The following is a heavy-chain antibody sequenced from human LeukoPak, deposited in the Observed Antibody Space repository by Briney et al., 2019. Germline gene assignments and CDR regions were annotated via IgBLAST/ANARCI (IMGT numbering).Heavy chain of an antibody. CDR1: GGSISSYY. CDR2: IYTSGST. CDR3: ARCIAAAGPNYYGMDV. Sequence: KSSETLSLTCTVSGGSISSYYWSWIRQPAGKGLEWIGRIYTSGSTNYNPSLKSRVTMSVDTSKNQFSLKLSSVTAADTAVYYRARCIAAAGPNYYGMDVWGQGTTVTVSS. J-gene: IGHJ6*02. V-gene: IGHV4-4*07. D-gene: IGHD6-13*01.